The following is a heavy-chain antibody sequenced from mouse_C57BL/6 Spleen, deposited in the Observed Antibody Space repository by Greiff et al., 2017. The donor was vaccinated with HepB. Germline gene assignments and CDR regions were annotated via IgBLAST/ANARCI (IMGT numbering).Heavy chain of an antibody. CDR2: IYPRSGNT. D-gene: IGHD2-4*01. Sequence: QVHVKQSGAELARPGASVKLSCKASGYTFTSYGISWVKQRTGQGLEWIGEIYPRSGNTYYNEKFKGKATLTADKSSSTAYMELRSLTSEDSAVYFCARPTYDYDGFAYWGQGTLVTVSA. V-gene: IGHV1-81*01. J-gene: IGHJ3*01. CDR1: GYTFTSYG. CDR3: ARPTYDYDGFAY.